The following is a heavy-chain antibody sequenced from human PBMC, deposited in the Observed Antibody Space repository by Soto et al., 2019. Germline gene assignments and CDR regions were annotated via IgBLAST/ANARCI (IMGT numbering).Heavy chain of an antibody. J-gene: IGHJ4*02. D-gene: IGHD6-6*01. Sequence: EVQLLESGGGLVQPGGSLRLSCAASGFTFSSYAMSWVRQAPGKGLEWGSGLSGSGGSTYSADSVKGRFTISRDNSKNTLYVQMNCLRAEDTAVYYCAKGSSSFSSSSGAAPGLFNYWGQGTLVTVSS. CDR1: GFTFSSYA. CDR2: LSGSGGST. CDR3: AKGSSSFSSSSGAAPGLFNY. V-gene: IGHV3-23*01.